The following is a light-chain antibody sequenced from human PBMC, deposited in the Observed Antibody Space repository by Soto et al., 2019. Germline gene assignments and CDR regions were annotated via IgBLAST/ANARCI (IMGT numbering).Light chain of an antibody. Sequence: IVLTQSPATLSLSPGERATLSCRASQSVTSYLSWYQQRPGQAPRLLIYDASNWATGIPARFSGSGSGTDFILTISSIEPEDVAVYYCQQRSDWPLTFGGGTKVEIK. J-gene: IGKJ4*01. CDR1: QSVTSY. CDR3: QQRSDWPLT. V-gene: IGKV3-11*01. CDR2: DAS.